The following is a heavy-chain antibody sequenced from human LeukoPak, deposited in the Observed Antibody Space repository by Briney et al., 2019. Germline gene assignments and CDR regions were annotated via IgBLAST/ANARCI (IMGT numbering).Heavy chain of an antibody. Sequence: GGSLRLSCAASGFTFSSNGMSWVRQAPGKGLEWVANIKQDGSEKYYVDSVKGRFTISRDNAKNSLYLQMNSLRAEDTAVYYCARAPYSSSWYDFDYWGQGTLVTVSS. V-gene: IGHV3-7*04. CDR2: IKQDGSEK. D-gene: IGHD6-13*01. J-gene: IGHJ4*02. CDR1: GFTFSSNG. CDR3: ARAPYSSSWYDFDY.